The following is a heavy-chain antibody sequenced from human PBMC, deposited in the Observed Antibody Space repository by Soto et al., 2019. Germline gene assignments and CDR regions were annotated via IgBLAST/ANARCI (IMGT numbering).Heavy chain of an antibody. J-gene: IGHJ4*02. V-gene: IGHV3-33*01. Sequence: GGSLRLSCAASGFSFSSYGMHWVRQAPGKGLEWVAVIWYDGSNKYYADSVKGRFTISRDNSKNTLYLQMNSLRAEDTAVYYCARDRRWLRFIDYWGQGTLVTVSS. CDR1: GFSFSSYG. CDR2: IWYDGSNK. D-gene: IGHD5-12*01. CDR3: ARDRRWLRFIDY.